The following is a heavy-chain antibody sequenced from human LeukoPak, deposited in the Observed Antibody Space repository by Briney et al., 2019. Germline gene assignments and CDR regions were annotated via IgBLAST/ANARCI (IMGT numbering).Heavy chain of an antibody. J-gene: IGHJ4*02. Sequence: SETLSLTCAVYGGSFSGYYWSWIRQPPGKGLEWIGEINHSGSTNYNPSLKSRATISVDTSKNQFSLKLSSVTAADTAVYYCARGGRGSFDYWGQGTLVTVSS. CDR3: ARGGRGSFDY. CDR1: GGSFSGYY. V-gene: IGHV4-34*01. CDR2: INHSGST.